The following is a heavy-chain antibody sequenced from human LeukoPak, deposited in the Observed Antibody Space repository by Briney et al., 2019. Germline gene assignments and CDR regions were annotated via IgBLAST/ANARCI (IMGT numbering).Heavy chain of an antibody. Sequence: GGSLRLSCAVSGFTVSSNCMSWVRQAPGKGLVWVSRINSDGSSTSYADSVKGRFTISRDNAKNTLYLQMNSLRAEDTAVYYCARDMDHDSSGYSRWGQGTLVTVSS. D-gene: IGHD3-22*01. CDR2: INSDGSST. CDR3: ARDMDHDSSGYSR. CDR1: GFTVSSNC. V-gene: IGHV3-74*01. J-gene: IGHJ4*02.